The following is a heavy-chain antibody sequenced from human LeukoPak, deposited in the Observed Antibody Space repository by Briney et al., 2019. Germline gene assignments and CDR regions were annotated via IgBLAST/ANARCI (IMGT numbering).Heavy chain of an antibody. V-gene: IGHV3-23*01. J-gene: IGHJ4*02. Sequence: PGGSLRLSCAASGSTFSRCAMGWVRQIPGKGLEWVAGIGGSDGKTYYADPVKGRFNISRDNSKNSLYLQLNSLRSDDTAIYYCVKDANYFDSGSYMVPFDSWGQGTLVTVSS. CDR3: VKDANYFDSGSYMVPFDS. CDR2: IGGSDGKT. D-gene: IGHD3-22*01. CDR1: GSTFSRCA.